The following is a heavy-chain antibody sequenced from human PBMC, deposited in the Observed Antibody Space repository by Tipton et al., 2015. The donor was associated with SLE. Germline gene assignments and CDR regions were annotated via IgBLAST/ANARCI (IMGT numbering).Heavy chain of an antibody. V-gene: IGHV4-39*07. D-gene: IGHD3-3*01. CDR1: GGSISSSSYY. CDR2: IYYSGST. Sequence: LRLSCTVSGGSISSSSYYWGWIRQPPGKGLEWIGSIYYSGSTYYSPSLKSRVTISVDTSKNQFSLKLSSVTAADTAVYYCARESILMEGWFDPWGQGTLVTVSS. CDR3: ARESILMEGWFDP. J-gene: IGHJ5*02.